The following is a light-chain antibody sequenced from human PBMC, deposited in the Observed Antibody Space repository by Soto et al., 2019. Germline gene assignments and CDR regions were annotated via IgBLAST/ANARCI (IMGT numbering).Light chain of an antibody. CDR3: GSYTTSSPLYV. V-gene: IGLV2-14*01. CDR1: SSDVGGYNY. J-gene: IGLJ1*01. CDR2: DVS. Sequence: QSVLTQPASVSGSPGQSITISCTGTSSDVGGYNYVSWYQQHPGKAPKLMIYDVSNRPSGVSNRFSGSKSGNTASLTISGLQLEEEADYYCGSYTTSSPLYVFGTGTKVTVL.